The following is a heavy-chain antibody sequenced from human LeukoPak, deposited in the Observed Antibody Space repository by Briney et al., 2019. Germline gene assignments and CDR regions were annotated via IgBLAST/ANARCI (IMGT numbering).Heavy chain of an antibody. V-gene: IGHV3-74*01. CDR1: GFTFTNYW. CDR3: ARDRPHNWFDP. CDR2: INNDGSYA. J-gene: IGHJ5*02. Sequence: GGSLRLSCAASGFTFTNYWMHWVRQAPGKGLEWVSWINNDGSYAVYADSVRARFTISRDNAKNTLYPQMNSLRPEDTAVYYCARDRPHNWFDPWGQGTLVTVSS.